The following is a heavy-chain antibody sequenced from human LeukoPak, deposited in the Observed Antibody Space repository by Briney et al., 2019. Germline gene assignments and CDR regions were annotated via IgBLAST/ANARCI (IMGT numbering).Heavy chain of an antibody. D-gene: IGHD2-2*01. J-gene: IGHJ5*02. CDR2: INGGGGGGT. CDR3: AASLPNIVVVPAAKGPFGS. V-gene: IGHV3-23*01. CDR1: GFTFSSYW. Sequence: GGSLRLSCAASGFTFSSYWMNWARQAPGKGLEWVSGINGGGGGGTFHADSVRGRFTISRDNSKNTLYLQMSSLRAEDTAVYYCAASLPNIVVVPAAKGPFGSWGQGTLVTVSS.